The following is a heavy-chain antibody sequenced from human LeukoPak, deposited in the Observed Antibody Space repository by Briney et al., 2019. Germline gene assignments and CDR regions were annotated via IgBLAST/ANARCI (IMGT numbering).Heavy chain of an antibody. J-gene: IGHJ4*02. CDR2: ISGSSDYI. V-gene: IGHV3-21*01. CDR1: TFTLSSYN. Sequence: PGGSLRLSCAASTFTLSSYNMNWVRQAPGKGLEWVSAISGSSDYIYYADSVRGRFTISRDNAKNSLFLQMNSLRAEDTAVYYCARAPTVLVGYCSSASCQADYWGQGTLVTVSS. D-gene: IGHD2-2*01. CDR3: ARAPTVLVGYCSSASCQADY.